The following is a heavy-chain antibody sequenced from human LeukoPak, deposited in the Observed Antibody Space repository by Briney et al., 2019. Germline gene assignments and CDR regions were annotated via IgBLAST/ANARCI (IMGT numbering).Heavy chain of an antibody. Sequence: GGSLRLSCAASGFTFSSYAMSWVRQAPGKGLEWVSAISGSGGSTYYADSVKGRFTISRDNSKNTLYLQMNSLRAEDTAVYYCARDPPNLLSFGIMDVWGQGTTVTVSS. D-gene: IGHD3-10*01. CDR3: ARDPPNLLSFGIMDV. CDR1: GFTFSSYA. CDR2: ISGSGGST. J-gene: IGHJ6*02. V-gene: IGHV3-23*01.